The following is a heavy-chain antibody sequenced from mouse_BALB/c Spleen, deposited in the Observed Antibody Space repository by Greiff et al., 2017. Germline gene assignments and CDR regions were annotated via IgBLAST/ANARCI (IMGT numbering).Heavy chain of an antibody. J-gene: IGHJ4*01. CDR1: GYSFTGYF. CDR2: INPYNGDT. Sequence: LVESGPELVKPGASVKISCKASGYSFTGYFMNWVKQSHGKSLEWIGRINPYNGDTFYNQKFKGKATLTVDKSSSTAHMELLSLTSEDSAVYYCGRSGYGNSYYYAMDYWGQGTSVTVSS. D-gene: IGHD2-1*01. V-gene: IGHV1-37*01. CDR3: GRSGYGNSYYYAMDY.